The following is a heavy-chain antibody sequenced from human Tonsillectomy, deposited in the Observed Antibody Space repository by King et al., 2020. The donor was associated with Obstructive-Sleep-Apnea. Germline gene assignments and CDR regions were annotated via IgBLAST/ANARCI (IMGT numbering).Heavy chain of an antibody. CDR2: IHYSGST. Sequence: VQLQESGPGLVKPSETLSLTCTVSGGSISSYYWSWIRQPPGKGLEWIGYIHYSGSTNYNPSLKSRVTISVDTSKNQFSLKLSSVTAADTAVFYCAREDNYGIFDYWGQGTLVTVSS. V-gene: IGHV4-59*01. CDR1: GGSISSYY. CDR3: AREDNYGIFDY. J-gene: IGHJ4*02. D-gene: IGHD5-18*01.